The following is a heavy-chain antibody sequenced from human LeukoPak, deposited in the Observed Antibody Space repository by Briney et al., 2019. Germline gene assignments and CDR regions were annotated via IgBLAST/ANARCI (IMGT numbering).Heavy chain of an antibody. Sequence: GGSLRLSCAASGLTFSSVWMYWVRQAPGKGPVWVLRINSGGSSIGYADSVKGRFTISRDNAKNTLFLQMNSLRAEDTAVYFCASCTRVGDIFDIWGQGTMVTVSS. CDR1: GLTFSSVW. CDR2: INSGGSSI. CDR3: ASCTRVGDIFDI. V-gene: IGHV3-74*01. D-gene: IGHD2-8*01. J-gene: IGHJ3*02.